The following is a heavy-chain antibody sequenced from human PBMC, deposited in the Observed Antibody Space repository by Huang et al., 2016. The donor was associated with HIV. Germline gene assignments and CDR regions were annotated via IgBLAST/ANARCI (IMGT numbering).Heavy chain of an antibody. CDR1: GDSISSFY. J-gene: IGHJ4*02. V-gene: IGHV4-59*01. CDR3: ARGIGYSGRYFDY. Sequence: QVQLQESGPGLVKPSETLSLTCTVSGDSISSFYWSWIRQPPGKGLEWIGYIYYSGSTNYNPSLKSRVTISVDTSKNQCSLKLSSVTAADTAVYYCARGIGYSGRYFDYWGQGALVTVSS. D-gene: IGHD6-13*01. CDR2: IYYSGST.